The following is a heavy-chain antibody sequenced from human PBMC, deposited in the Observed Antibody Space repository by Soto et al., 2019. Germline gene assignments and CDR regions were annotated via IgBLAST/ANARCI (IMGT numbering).Heavy chain of an antibody. CDR2: IWYDGSHK. CDR3: PRDLSRKGNIRNDAFDF. CDR1: GFTFSNSG. J-gene: IGHJ3*01. Sequence: QVQLVESGGGVVQPARSLRLSCAASGFTFSNSGMHWVRQAPGKGLEWVAVIWYDGSHKYYGDSVEGRFSISRDESKNTPHLQMNSLRAEAPAVYYCPRDLSRKGNIRNDAFDFWGPVTMGIVSS. V-gene: IGHV3-33*01.